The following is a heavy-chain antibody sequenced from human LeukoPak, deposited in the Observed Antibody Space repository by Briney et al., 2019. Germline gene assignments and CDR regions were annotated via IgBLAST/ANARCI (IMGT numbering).Heavy chain of an antibody. V-gene: IGHV3-74*01. CDR1: GFIFSNYW. J-gene: IGHJ3*01. Sequence: PGGSLRLSCAASGFIFSNYWMYWVRQAPGRGLVRVSHINSDGSSTTYADSVKGRFTVSRDNAKNTLYLEMNSLSAEDPAIYYCARVGSNCGGDCYPYAFDVWGQGTVVTVSS. CDR3: ARVGSNCGGDCYPYAFDV. D-gene: IGHD2-21*02. CDR2: INSDGSST.